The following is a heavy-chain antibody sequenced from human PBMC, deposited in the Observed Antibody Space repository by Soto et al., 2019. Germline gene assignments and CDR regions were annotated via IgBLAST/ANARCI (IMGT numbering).Heavy chain of an antibody. V-gene: IGHV3-30*18. CDR2: ISFDGSNI. CDR3: AKDIAGARQSPHYFDY. Sequence: QVQLVESGGGVVQPGRSLRLSCVASGFTFSSYGIHWIRQAPGKGLEWVATISFDGSNIYYADSVKGRFTISRDNSKNTLYLQMNSLRPEDTAVYYCAKDIAGARQSPHYFDYWGQGTLVTVSS. J-gene: IGHJ4*02. D-gene: IGHD6-6*01. CDR1: GFTFSSYG.